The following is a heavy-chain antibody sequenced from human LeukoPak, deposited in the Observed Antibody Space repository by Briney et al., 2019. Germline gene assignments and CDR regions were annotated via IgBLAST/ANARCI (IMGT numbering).Heavy chain of an antibody. CDR3: ARASVDDYSNSYYYYYYGMGV. CDR1: GGSISSGGYS. J-gene: IGHJ6*02. Sequence: SQTLSLTCAVSGGSISSGGYSWSWIRQPPGKGLEWIGYIYHSGSTNYNPSLKSRVTMSIDTSKNQFSLKLSSVTAADTAVYYCARASVDDYSNSYYYYYYGMGVWGQGTTVTVSS. CDR2: IYHSGST. D-gene: IGHD4-11*01. V-gene: IGHV4-30-2*01.